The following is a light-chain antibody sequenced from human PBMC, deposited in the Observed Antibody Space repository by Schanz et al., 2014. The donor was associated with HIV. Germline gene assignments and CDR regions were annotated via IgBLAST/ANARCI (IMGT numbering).Light chain of an antibody. Sequence: AIRMTQSPSSLSASTGDRVTITCRASQGISSYLAWYQQKPGKPPKLLIYLASTLQSGVPSRFNGSGSGTDFTLTISSLQPEDVATYYCQKYSTVPPTFGQGTKVEIK. V-gene: IGKV1-8*01. CDR2: LAS. CDR3: QKYSTVPPT. J-gene: IGKJ1*01. CDR1: QGISSY.